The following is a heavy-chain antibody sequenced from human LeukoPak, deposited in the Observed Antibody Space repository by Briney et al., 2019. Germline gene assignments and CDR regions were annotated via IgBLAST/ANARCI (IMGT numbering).Heavy chain of an antibody. CDR1: GGSISSGGYY. Sequence: PSQTLSLTCTVSGGSISSGGYYWSWIRQHPGKGLEWIGYIYYSGSTYYNPSLKSRVTISVDTSKNQFSLKLSSVTAADTAVYYCARVVKGIAAHTGDYYYYMDVWGKGTTVTVSS. D-gene: IGHD6-13*01. CDR2: IYYSGST. V-gene: IGHV4-31*03. CDR3: ARVVKGIAAHTGDYYYYMDV. J-gene: IGHJ6*03.